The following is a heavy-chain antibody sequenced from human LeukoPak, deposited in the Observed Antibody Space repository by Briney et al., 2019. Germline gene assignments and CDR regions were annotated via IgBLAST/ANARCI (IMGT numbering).Heavy chain of an antibody. CDR3: ARDAYYDSSGY. CDR2: ISSSSSYI. D-gene: IGHD3-22*01. CDR1: GFTFSSYW. J-gene: IGHJ4*02. Sequence: KSGGSLRLSCAASGFTFSSYWMSWARRAPGKGLEWVSSISSSSSYIYYADSVKGRFTISRDNAKNSLYLQMNSLRAEDTAVYYCARDAYYDSSGYWGQGTLVTVSS. V-gene: IGHV3-21*01.